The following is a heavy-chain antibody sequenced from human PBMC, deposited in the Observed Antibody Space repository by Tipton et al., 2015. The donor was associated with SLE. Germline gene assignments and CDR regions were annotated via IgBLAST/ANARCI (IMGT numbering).Heavy chain of an antibody. CDR2: IYYSGST. J-gene: IGHJ4*02. D-gene: IGHD3-10*01. Sequence: LRLSCAVSGYSISSGYYWGWIRQPPGKGLEWIGSIYYSGSTYYNPSLKSRVTISVDTSKNQFSLKLSSVTAADTAVYYCASIKAEYYGSGSYYVDWGQGTLVTVSS. CDR1: GYSISSGYY. CDR3: ASIKAEYYGSGSYYVD. V-gene: IGHV4-38-2*01.